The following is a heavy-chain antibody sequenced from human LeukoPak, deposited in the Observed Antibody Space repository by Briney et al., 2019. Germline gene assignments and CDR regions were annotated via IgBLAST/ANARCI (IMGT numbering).Heavy chain of an antibody. CDR2: ISGNGGST. J-gene: IGHJ6*02. V-gene: IGHV3-23*01. Sequence: GGSLRLSCAASGFTFSSYAMSWVRQAPGKGLEWVSAISGNGGSTYYADSVKGRFTISRDNSKNTLYLQMNSLRAEDTAVYYCAKDLPSSGWYYYYYGMDVWGQGTTVTVSS. D-gene: IGHD6-19*01. CDR3: AKDLPSSGWYYYYYGMDV. CDR1: GFTFSSYA.